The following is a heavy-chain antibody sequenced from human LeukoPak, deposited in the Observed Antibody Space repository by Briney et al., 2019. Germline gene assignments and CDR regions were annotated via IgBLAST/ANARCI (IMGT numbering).Heavy chain of an antibody. V-gene: IGHV3-11*04. CDR1: GFTFSDSY. D-gene: IGHD6-19*01. J-gene: IGHJ4*02. CDR3: ARSGLGSGWYFFRVDY. Sequence: GGSLRLSCAASGFTFSDSYMTWIRQAPGKGLEWVSYISSNGSTIYYADSVKGRFTISRDNAKNSLYLQMNSLRAEDTALYYCARSGLGSGWYFFRVDYWGQGTLVTVSS. CDR2: ISSNGSTI.